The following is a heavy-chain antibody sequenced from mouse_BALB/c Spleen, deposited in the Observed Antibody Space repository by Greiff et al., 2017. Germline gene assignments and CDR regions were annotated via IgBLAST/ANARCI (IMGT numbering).Heavy chain of an antibody. CDR2: ILPGSGST. V-gene: IGHV1-9*01. CDR1: GYTFSSYW. J-gene: IGHJ3*01. CDR3: ARWDDYGAWFAY. D-gene: IGHD2-4*01. Sequence: VQLQQSGAELMKPGASVKISCKATGYTFSSYWIEWVKQRPGHGLEWIGEILPGSGSTNYNEKFKGKATFTADTSSNTAYMQLSSLTSEDSAVYYCARWDDYGAWFAYWGQGTLVTVSA.